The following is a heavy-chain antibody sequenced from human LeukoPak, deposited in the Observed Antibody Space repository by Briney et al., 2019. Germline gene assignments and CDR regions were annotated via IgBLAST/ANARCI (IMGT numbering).Heavy chain of an antibody. D-gene: IGHD4/OR15-4a*01. Sequence: SETLSLTCTVSGDSISGYYWSWXRQPPGKGLXXXXXXXPSGSTNYNPSLKSRVTISVDTSRNQFSLKLSSVTAADTAVYYYARHLAARLGAARFSDYWGQGTLVTVSS. V-gene: IGHV4-59*08. CDR1: GDSISGYY. J-gene: IGHJ4*02. CDR3: ARHLAARLGAARFSDY. CDR2: XXPSGST.